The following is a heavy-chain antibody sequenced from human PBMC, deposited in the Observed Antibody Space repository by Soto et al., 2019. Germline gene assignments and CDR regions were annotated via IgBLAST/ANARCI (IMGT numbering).Heavy chain of an antibody. D-gene: IGHD1-1*01. Sequence: QVHLVQSGAEVKKPGASVKVSCKASGYTFTSYGIPWVRQAPGQGLEWMGWISAHNGNTDYAQKLQGRVIVPRDTSTSTAYMALSSLRSDDTAVYYCARGRYGDYWGQGALVTVSS. CDR1: GYTFTSYG. CDR2: ISAHNGNT. V-gene: IGHV1-18*01. CDR3: ARGRYGDY. J-gene: IGHJ4*02.